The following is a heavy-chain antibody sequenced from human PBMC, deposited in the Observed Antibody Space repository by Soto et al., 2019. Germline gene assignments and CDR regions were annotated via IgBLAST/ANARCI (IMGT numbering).Heavy chain of an antibody. CDR2: INPNGYTS. D-gene: IGHD3-10*01. CDR1: GYTFMNYY. Sequence: QVQMVQSGAEVKKPGASVKLSCKASGYTFMNYYIHWVRQAPGQGLEWMGIINPNGYTSTLAQKFQGRLTVTSDTSTSTVYMELGSLSSEETAVYYCARDLHGAFPTMVYWGQGSLVTVSS. CDR3: ARDLHGAFPTMVY. V-gene: IGHV1-46*01. J-gene: IGHJ4*02.